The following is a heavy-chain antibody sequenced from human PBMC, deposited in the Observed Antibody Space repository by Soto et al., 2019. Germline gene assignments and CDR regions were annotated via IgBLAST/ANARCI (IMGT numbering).Heavy chain of an antibody. J-gene: IGHJ5*02. CDR1: GGTFSSYT. V-gene: IGHV1-69*08. D-gene: IGHD6-13*01. Sequence: QVQLVQSGAEVKKPGSSVKVSCKASGGTFSSYTISWVRQAPGQGLEWMGRIIPILGIANYAQKFQGRVTITADKSTSTAYMELSSLRSEDTAVYYCARDGYSSSWYGRRWFDPWGQGTLVTVSS. CDR3: ARDGYSSSWYGRRWFDP. CDR2: IIPILGIA.